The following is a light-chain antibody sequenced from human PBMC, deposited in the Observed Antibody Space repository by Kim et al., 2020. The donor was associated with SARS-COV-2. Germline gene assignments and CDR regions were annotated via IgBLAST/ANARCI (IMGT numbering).Light chain of an antibody. CDR2: EDK. Sequence: VSPEQTASIPCAGDKLGDKSECWKRQKPGQSPVVVIYEDKKRPSGIPEGFSGSNSGNTATLTIRGTKAMNEADYYGQAWDGSTVVFGKGTKGTVL. CDR3: QAWDGSTVV. V-gene: IGLV3-1*01. J-gene: IGLJ6*01. CDR1: KLGDKS.